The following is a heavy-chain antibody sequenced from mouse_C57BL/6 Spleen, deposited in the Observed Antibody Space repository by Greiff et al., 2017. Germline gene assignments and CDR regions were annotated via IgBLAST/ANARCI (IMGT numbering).Heavy chain of an antibody. CDR1: GFTFSSYG. Sequence: EVQLVESGGDLVKPGGSLKLSCAASGFTFSSYGMSWVRQTPDKRLEWVATISSGGSYTYYPDSVKGRFTISRDNAKNTLYLQMSSLKSEDTAMYYCARDSGRYAMDYWGQGTSVTVSS. V-gene: IGHV5-6*01. CDR2: ISSGGSYT. CDR3: ARDSGRYAMDY. D-gene: IGHD3-1*01. J-gene: IGHJ4*01.